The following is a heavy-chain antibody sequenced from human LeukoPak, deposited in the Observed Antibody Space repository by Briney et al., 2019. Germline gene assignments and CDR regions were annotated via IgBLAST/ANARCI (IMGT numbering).Heavy chain of an antibody. Sequence: GGSLRLSCAASGFTFSSYGMHWVRQAPGKGLEWVAFIRYDGSNKYYADSVKGRFTISRDNSKNTLYLQMNSLRAEDTAVYYCAKDRWREQLGRAGTIFDYWGQGTLVTVSS. D-gene: IGHD6-6*01. V-gene: IGHV3-30*02. CDR3: AKDRWREQLGRAGTIFDY. J-gene: IGHJ4*02. CDR2: IRYDGSNK. CDR1: GFTFSSYG.